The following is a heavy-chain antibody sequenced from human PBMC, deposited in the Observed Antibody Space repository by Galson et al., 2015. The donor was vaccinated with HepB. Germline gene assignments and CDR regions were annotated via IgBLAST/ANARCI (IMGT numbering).Heavy chain of an antibody. V-gene: IGHV3-66*01. CDR1: GFTVSSNY. J-gene: IGHJ6*03. Sequence: SLRLSCAASGFTVSSNYMSWVRQAPGKGLEWVSVIYSGGSTYYADSVKGRFTISRDNSKNTLYLQMNSLRAEDTAVYYCARDGLPVAAMWEYYMDVWGKGTTVTVSS. D-gene: IGHD6-19*01. CDR2: IYSGGST. CDR3: ARDGLPVAAMWEYYMDV.